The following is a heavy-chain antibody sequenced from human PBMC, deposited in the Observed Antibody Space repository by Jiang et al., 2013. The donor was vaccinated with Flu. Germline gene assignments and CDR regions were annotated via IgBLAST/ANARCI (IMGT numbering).Heavy chain of an antibody. CDR2: ISYDGGNK. CDR1: GFTFSSYG. CDR3: AKGTSSTGWGYFDS. J-gene: IGHJ4*02. Sequence: VQLVESGGGVVQPGRSLRLSCAASGFTFSSYGMHWVRQAPGKGLEWVALISYDGGNKYYADSVKGRFTISRDNSKSTLYLQMNSLRTEDTALYYCAKGTSSTGWGYFDSWGQGTLVTVSS. D-gene: IGHD6-19*01. V-gene: IGHV3-30*18.